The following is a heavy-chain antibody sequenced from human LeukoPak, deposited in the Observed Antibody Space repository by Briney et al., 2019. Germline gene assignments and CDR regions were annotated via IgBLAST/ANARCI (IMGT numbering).Heavy chain of an antibody. Sequence: GASVKVSCKASGYTFTSYDINWVRQATGQGLEWMGWMNPNSGNTGYAQKFQGRVTMTRNTSISTAYMELSSLRSEDTAVYYCARAHSLGYCSSTSCSLYYFDYWGQGTLVTVSS. CDR3: ARAHSLGYCSSTSCSLYYFDY. CDR2: MNPNSGNT. J-gene: IGHJ4*02. D-gene: IGHD2-2*01. CDR1: GYTFTSYD. V-gene: IGHV1-8*01.